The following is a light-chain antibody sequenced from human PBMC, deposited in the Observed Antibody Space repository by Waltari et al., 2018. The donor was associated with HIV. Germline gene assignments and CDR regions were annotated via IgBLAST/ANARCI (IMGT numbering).Light chain of an antibody. CDR3: SSYAGSAVV. Sequence: QSALPQPPSASGSRGQSVTIYCTGTRSDVGAYHYVPWYQQYPGMAPKLIIYEVNKRPSGVPDRFSGSKSGNTASLTVSGLQAEDEADFYCSSYAGSAVVFGGGTKLTVL. CDR2: EVN. V-gene: IGLV2-8*01. J-gene: IGLJ2*01. CDR1: RSDVGAYHY.